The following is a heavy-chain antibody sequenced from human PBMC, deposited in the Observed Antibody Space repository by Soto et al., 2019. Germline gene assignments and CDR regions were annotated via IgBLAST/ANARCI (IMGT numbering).Heavy chain of an antibody. J-gene: IGHJ4*02. V-gene: IGHV3-7*01. CDR1: GFTFSSYW. Sequence: GGSLRLSCAASGFTFSSYWMSWVRQAPGKGLEWVANIKQDGSEKYYVDSVKGRFTISRDNAKNSLYLQMNSLRAEDTAVYYCARDPGNSGSEGYYFDYWGQGTLVTVSS. CDR3: ARDPGNSGSEGYYFDY. CDR2: IKQDGSEK. D-gene: IGHD1-26*01.